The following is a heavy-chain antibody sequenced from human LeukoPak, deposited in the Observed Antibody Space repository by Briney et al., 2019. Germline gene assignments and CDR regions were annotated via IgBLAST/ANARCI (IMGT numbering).Heavy chain of an antibody. J-gene: IGHJ4*02. D-gene: IGHD1-26*01. CDR2: IRSSSSYI. CDR1: GFTFSSYS. V-gene: IGHV3-21*01. Sequence: GGSLRLSCAASGFTFSSYSMNWVRQAPGKGLEWVSSIRSSSSYIYYADSVKGRFTISRDNAKNSLYLQMKSLRAEDTAVYYCASLGIVGGIGDYWGQGTLVTVSS. CDR3: ASLGIVGGIGDY.